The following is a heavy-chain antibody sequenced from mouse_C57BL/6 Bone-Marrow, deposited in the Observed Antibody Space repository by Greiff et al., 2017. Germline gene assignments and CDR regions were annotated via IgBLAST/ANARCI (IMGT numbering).Heavy chain of an antibody. D-gene: IGHD1-1*01. J-gene: IGHJ3*01. CDR1: GFTFSSYA. Sequence: EVKLVESGGGLVKPGGSLKLSCAASGFTFSSYAMSWVRQTPEKRLEWVATISDGGSYTYYPDNVKGRFTISRDNAKNNLYLQMSHLKSEDTAMYYCAREMRYYYGSLLFAYWGQGTLVTVSA. V-gene: IGHV5-4*01. CDR3: AREMRYYYGSLLFAY. CDR2: ISDGGSYT.